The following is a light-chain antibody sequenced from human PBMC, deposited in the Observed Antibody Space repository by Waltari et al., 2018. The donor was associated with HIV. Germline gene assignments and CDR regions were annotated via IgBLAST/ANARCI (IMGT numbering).Light chain of an antibody. CDR1: ESVNTN. CDR2: GAT. Sequence: EIIMTQSPPTLSVSPGERVTLSCKASESVNTNLAWLQQKPGQAPRLLIYGATTRATGIPVRFSGSGSETEFILTISGLQAEDFGVYYCQHYYNWPPWTFGKGTTVEVK. V-gene: IGKV3-15*01. J-gene: IGKJ1*01. CDR3: QHYYNWPPWT.